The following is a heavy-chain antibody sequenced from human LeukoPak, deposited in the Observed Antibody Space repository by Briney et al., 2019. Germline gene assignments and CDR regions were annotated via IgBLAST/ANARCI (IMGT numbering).Heavy chain of an antibody. CDR1: GFTFSSYD. V-gene: IGHV3-13*01. J-gene: IGHJ3*02. D-gene: IGHD3-22*01. CDR3: ARGGYYDSSGYPNSLSDAFDI. Sequence: GGSLRLSCAASGFTFSSYDMHWVRHATGKGLEWVSAIGTAGDTYYPGSVKGRFTSSRENAKNSLYLQMNSLRAGETAVYYCARGGYYDSSGYPNSLSDAFDIWGQGTMVTVSS. CDR2: IGTAGDT.